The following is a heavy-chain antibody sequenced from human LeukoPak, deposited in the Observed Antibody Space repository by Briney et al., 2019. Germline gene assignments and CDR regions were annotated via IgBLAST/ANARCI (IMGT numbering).Heavy chain of an antibody. V-gene: IGHV4-34*01. D-gene: IGHD2-15*01. Sequence: SETLSLTCAVYGGSFSGYYWSWIRQPPGKGLEWIGEINHSGSTNYNPSLKSRVTISADKSKNQFSLKLSSVTAADTAVYYCARYCSGGSCRTWGAFDIWGQGTLVTVSS. CDR2: INHSGST. CDR3: ARYCSGGSCRTWGAFDI. J-gene: IGHJ3*02. CDR1: GGSFSGYY.